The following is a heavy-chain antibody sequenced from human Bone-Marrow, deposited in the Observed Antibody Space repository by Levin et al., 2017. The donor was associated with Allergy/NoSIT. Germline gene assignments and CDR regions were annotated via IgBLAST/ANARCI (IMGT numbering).Heavy chain of an antibody. CDR2: ISGSGGST. Sequence: GESLKISCAASGFTFSSYAMSWVRQAPGKGLEWVSAISGSGGSTYYADSVKGRFTISRDNSKNTLYLQMNSLRAEDTAVYYCAKGKGLSRFRYFDYWGQGTLVTVSS. CDR1: GFTFSSYA. J-gene: IGHJ4*02. CDR3: AKGKGLSRFRYFDY. V-gene: IGHV3-23*01.